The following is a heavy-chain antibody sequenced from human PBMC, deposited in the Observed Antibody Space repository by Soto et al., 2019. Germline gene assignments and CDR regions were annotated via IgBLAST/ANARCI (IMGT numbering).Heavy chain of an antibody. J-gene: IGHJ4*02. Sequence: QITLKESGPTLVKPTQTLTLTCNFSGFSLSTSGVGVGWIRQPPGKALEWLALIYWDDDKRYSLSLKSRLTITKDTSKNQVVLTMTNMDPVDTATYYCVHIRYGSGLFDYWGQGTLVTVSS. CDR2: IYWDDDK. CDR3: VHIRYGSGLFDY. D-gene: IGHD3-10*01. CDR1: GFSLSTSGVG. V-gene: IGHV2-5*02.